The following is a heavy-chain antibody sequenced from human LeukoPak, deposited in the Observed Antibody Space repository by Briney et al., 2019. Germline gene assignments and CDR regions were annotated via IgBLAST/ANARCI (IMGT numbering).Heavy chain of an antibody. CDR1: GGTFSSYA. J-gene: IGHJ4*02. V-gene: IGHV1-69*05. Sequence: SVKVSCKASGGTFSSYAISWVRQAAGQGLEWMGRIIPIFVTAHYAHKFQGRVTITTDDSTSTAYVELSSLRSEDTAVYYCARSTMYYYDRSGRADYWGQGTLVTVSS. D-gene: IGHD3-22*01. CDR2: IIPIFVTA. CDR3: ARSTMYYYDRSGRADY.